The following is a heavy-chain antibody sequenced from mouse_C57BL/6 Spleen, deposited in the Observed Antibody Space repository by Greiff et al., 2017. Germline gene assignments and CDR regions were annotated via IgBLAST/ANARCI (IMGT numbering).Heavy chain of an antibody. V-gene: IGHV1-80*01. Sequence: VHLVESGAELVKPGASVKISCKASGYAFSSYWMNWVKQRPGKGLEWIGQIYPGDGDTNYNGKFKGKATLTADKSSSTAYMQLSSLTSEDSAVYFCARADGYAWFAYWGQGTLVTVSA. CDR3: ARADGYAWFAY. CDR2: IYPGDGDT. J-gene: IGHJ3*01. CDR1: GYAFSSYW. D-gene: IGHD2-2*01.